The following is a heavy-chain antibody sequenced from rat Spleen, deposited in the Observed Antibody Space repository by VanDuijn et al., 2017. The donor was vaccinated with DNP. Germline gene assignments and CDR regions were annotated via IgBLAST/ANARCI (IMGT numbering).Heavy chain of an antibody. Sequence: EVQLVESGGGLVQPGRSLKLSCAASGFTFSDYNMAWVRQAPKKGLEWVATIIYDGSRTYYRDSVKGRFTVSRDNAKSILYLQMDSLRSEDTATYYCTRHYSSGDFDYWGQGLMVTVSS. V-gene: IGHV5S10*01. D-gene: IGHD1-1*01. J-gene: IGHJ2*01. CDR2: IIYDGSRT. CDR3: TRHYSSGDFDY. CDR1: GFTFSDYN.